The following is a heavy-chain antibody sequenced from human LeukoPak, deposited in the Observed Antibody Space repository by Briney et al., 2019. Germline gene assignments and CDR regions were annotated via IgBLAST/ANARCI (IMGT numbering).Heavy chain of an antibody. V-gene: IGHV3-7*03. CDR3: ARGGGLDV. CDR1: GFTFSSYW. J-gene: IGHJ6*02. CDR2: INHNGNVN. D-gene: IGHD3-16*01. Sequence: GGSLRLSCAASGFTFSSYWMNWASQAPGKGLEWVASINHNGNVNYYVDSVKGRFTISRDNAKNSLYLQMSNLRAEDTAVYFCARGGGLDVWGQVATVTVSS.